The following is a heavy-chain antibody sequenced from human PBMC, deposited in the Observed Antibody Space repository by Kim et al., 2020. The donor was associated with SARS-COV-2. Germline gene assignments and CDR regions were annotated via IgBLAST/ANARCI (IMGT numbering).Heavy chain of an antibody. J-gene: IGHJ6*02. D-gene: IGHD5-18*01. V-gene: IGHV4-34*01. Sequence: SETLSLTCAVYGGSFSGYYWSWIRQPPGKGLEWIGEINHSGSTNYNPSLKSRVTISVDTSKNQFSLKLSSVTAADTAVYYCARGGILTAMVTFGDYYYYGMDVWGQGTTVTVSS. CDR1: GGSFSGYY. CDR2: INHSGST. CDR3: ARGGILTAMVTFGDYYYYGMDV.